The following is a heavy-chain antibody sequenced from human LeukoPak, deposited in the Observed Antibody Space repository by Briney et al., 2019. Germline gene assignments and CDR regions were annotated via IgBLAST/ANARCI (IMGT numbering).Heavy chain of an antibody. D-gene: IGHD3-10*01. CDR1: GGSFSGYY. CDR3: ARGGFGELYGAFDI. V-gene: IGHV4-34*01. J-gene: IGHJ3*02. Sequence: PSETLSLTCAVYGGSFSGYYWSWIRQPPGKGLEWIGEINHSGSINYNPSLKSRVTISVDTSKNQFSLKLSSVTAADTAVYYCARGGFGELYGAFDIWGQGTMVTVSS. CDR2: INHSGSI.